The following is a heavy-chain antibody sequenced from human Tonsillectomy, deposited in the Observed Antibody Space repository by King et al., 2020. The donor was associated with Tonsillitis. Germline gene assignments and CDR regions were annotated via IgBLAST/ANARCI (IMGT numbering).Heavy chain of an antibody. V-gene: IGHV3-53*01. CDR1: GFAVGYSY. Sequence: VQLVESGGGLVQPGGSLRLSCAASGFAVGYSYMSWVRQAPGKGLEWVSVIAGGGSTYYADSVKGRFTISRDKSKNTLYLQMNSLRAEDTAVYYCSKEAPGAIDYWGQGTLVTVSS. D-gene: IGHD6-13*01. CDR2: IAGGGST. CDR3: SKEAPGAIDY. J-gene: IGHJ4*02.